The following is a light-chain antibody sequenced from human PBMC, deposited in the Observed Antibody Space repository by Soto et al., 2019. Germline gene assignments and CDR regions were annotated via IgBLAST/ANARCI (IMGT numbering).Light chain of an antibody. CDR3: AVWDDSLIGWV. Sequence: QTVVTQPPSASGTPGQRVTISCSGSSSNIGVNTVNWYQQLPGTAPNLLIYSSNQRPSGVPDRFSGSKSGTSASLAISGLQSEDEADYYCAVWDDSLIGWVFGGGTKVTVL. CDR2: SSN. J-gene: IGLJ3*02. V-gene: IGLV1-44*01. CDR1: SSNIGVNT.